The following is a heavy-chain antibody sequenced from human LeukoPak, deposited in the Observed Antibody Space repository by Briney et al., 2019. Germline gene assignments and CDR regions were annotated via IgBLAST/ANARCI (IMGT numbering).Heavy chain of an antibody. D-gene: IGHD6-6*01. V-gene: IGHV3-7*01. CDR1: GFTFGSYW. Sequence: GGSLRLSCAASGFTFGSYWMSWVRQAPGKGLEWVANIKEGGGEKFYVDSVKGRFTISRDNAKNSPYLQMNSLRAEDTAVYSCARVIAPRPGFHYWGQGTLVTVSS. CDR3: ARVIAPRPGFHY. J-gene: IGHJ4*02. CDR2: IKEGGGEK.